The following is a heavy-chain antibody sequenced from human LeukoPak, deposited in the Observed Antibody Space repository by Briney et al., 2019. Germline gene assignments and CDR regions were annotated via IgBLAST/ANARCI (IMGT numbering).Heavy chain of an antibody. CDR1: GGTFSSYA. CDR3: AREGGVGYYYGSGSYYPSPFDY. CDR2: IIPILGIA. V-gene: IGHV1-69*04. D-gene: IGHD3-10*01. J-gene: IGHJ4*02. Sequence: ASVKVSCKASGGTFSSYAISWVRQAPGQGLEWMGRIIPILGIANYAQKFQGRVTITADKSTSTAYMELSSLRSEDTAVYYCAREGGVGYYYGSGSYYPSPFDYWGQGTLVTVSS.